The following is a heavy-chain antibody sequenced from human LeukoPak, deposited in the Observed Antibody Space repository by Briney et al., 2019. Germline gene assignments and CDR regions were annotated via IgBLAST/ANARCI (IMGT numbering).Heavy chain of an antibody. CDR2: INPNSGGT. Sequence: ASVKVSCKASGYTFTGSYMHWVRQAPGQGLEWMGWINPNSGGTNYAQKFQGRVTMTRDTSISTAYMELSRLRSDDTAVYYCATTNLDSGYRSGWLPEYFQHWGQGTLVTVSS. J-gene: IGHJ1*01. D-gene: IGHD6-19*01. CDR3: ATTNLDSGYRSGWLPEYFQH. V-gene: IGHV1-2*02. CDR1: GYTFTGSY.